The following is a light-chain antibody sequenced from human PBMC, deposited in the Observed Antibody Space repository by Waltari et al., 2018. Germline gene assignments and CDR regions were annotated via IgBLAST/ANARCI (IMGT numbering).Light chain of an antibody. V-gene: IGKV1-12*01. J-gene: IGKJ4*01. CDR2: AAS. Sequence: DIQMTQSPSSVSASVGDSVTISCRASQAISKWLGWYQQKPGKAPRLLIYAASSLQSGVPSRFSGDGSGTDFNLTISSLQPEDFGTYYCQQATVFPLTFGGGTRVDIK. CDR1: QAISKW. CDR3: QQATVFPLT.